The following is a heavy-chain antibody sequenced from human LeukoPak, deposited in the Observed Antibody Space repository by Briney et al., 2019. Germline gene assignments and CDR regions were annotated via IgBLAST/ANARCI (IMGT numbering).Heavy chain of an antibody. CDR1: GGSISSYY. Sequence: PSETLSLTCTVSGGSISSYYWSWIRQPPGKGLEWIGYIYYSGSTNYNPSLKSRVTISVDTSKNQFSLKLSSVTAADTAVYYCARVEIAVAGERDDYYYYMDVWGKGTTVTVSS. J-gene: IGHJ6*03. V-gene: IGHV4-59*01. CDR3: ARVEIAVAGERDDYYYYMDV. D-gene: IGHD6-19*01. CDR2: IYYSGST.